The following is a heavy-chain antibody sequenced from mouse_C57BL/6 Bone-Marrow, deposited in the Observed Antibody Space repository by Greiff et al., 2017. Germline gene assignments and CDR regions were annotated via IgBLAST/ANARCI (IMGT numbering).Heavy chain of an antibody. CDR3: ARDGGLSGDFDY. J-gene: IGHJ2*01. CDR1: GYTFTSYW. Sequence: QVQLQQPGAELVKPGASVKLSCKASGYTFTSYWMQWVKQRPGQGLEWIGEFDPSDSYTNYNQKFKGKATLTVDTSSSTTYMQLSSLTSEDSAVYYCARDGGLSGDFDYGGQGTTLTVSS. CDR2: FDPSDSYT. V-gene: IGHV1-50*01. D-gene: IGHD3-1*01.